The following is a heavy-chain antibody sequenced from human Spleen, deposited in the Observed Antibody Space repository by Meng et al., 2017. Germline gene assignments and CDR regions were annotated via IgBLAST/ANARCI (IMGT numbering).Heavy chain of an antibody. J-gene: IGHJ4*02. D-gene: IGHD6-19*01. V-gene: IGHV3-74*01. CDR3: ARDIKSTAGCTAFDS. Sequence: RVESGGGLVCAGGSLRPPCAASGFTLSSYWMTWVREAPGKGLVWVSRISSDGSSTYYADSVKGRFTISRDIARNTLYLQMNSLRADDTALYYCARDIKSTAGCTAFDSWGQGTLVTVSS. CDR1: GFTLSSYW. CDR2: ISSDGSST.